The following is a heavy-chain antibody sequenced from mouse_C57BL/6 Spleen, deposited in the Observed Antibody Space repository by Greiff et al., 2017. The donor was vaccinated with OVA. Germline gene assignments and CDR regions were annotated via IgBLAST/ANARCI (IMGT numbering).Heavy chain of an antibody. Sequence: QVQLQQSGAELVRPGPSVKMSCKASGYTFTNYWIGWAKQRPGHGLEWIGDIYPGGGYTNYNEKFKGKATLTAHKSSSTAYMQFSSLTSEDSAIYYDERVGNYGVNYSMDYWGQGTSVTVSS. D-gene: IGHD2-1*01. CDR2: IYPGGGYT. J-gene: IGHJ4*01. V-gene: IGHV1-63*01. CDR1: GYTFTNYW. CDR3: ERVGNYGVNYSMDY.